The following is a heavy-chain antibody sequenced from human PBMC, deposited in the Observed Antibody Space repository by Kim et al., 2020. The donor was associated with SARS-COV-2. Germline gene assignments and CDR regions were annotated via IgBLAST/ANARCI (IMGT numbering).Heavy chain of an antibody. V-gene: IGHV5-51*01. CDR1: GYSFTSYW. CDR2: IYPGDSDT. CDR3: ARHRASQLPFAPVPDY. J-gene: IGHJ4*02. D-gene: IGHD2-2*01. Sequence: GESLKISCKGSGYSFTSYWIGWVRQMPGKGLEWMGIIYPGDSDTRYSPSFQGQVTISADKSISTAYLQWSSLKASDTAMYYCARHRASQLPFAPVPDYWGQGTLVTVSS.